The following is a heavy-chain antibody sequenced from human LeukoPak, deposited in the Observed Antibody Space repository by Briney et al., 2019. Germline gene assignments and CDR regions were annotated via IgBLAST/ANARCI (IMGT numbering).Heavy chain of an antibody. CDR3: AVSVQAASIPAFDY. CDR2: IHPSSGAR. Sequence: GASVTVSCRASGDTLTVHNIHWMRRAPGQGLEWMGWIHPSSGARQYAQKFQGRVTMTRDTAISTVYMELSSLRSDDTAIYYCAVSVQAASIPAFDYWGQGALLTVSS. D-gene: IGHD6-25*01. V-gene: IGHV1-2*02. J-gene: IGHJ4*02. CDR1: GDTLTVHN.